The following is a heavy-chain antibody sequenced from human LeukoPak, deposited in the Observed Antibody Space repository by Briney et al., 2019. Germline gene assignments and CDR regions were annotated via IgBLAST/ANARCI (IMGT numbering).Heavy chain of an antibody. CDR2: INHSGST. CDR1: GGSFSGYY. D-gene: IGHD1-26*01. CDR3: AILVGATLDY. J-gene: IGHJ4*02. V-gene: IGHV4-34*01. Sequence: SETLSLTCAVYGGSFSGYYWSWIRQPPGKGLEWIGEINHSGSTNYNPSLKSRVTISVDTSKNQFSLKLSSVTAADTAVYYCAILVGATLDYWGRGTLVTVSS.